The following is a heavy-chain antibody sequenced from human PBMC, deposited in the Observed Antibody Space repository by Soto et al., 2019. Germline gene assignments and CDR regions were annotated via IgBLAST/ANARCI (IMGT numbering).Heavy chain of an antibody. Sequence: QVQLVESGGGVVQPGRSLRLSCEGSGFTFRNHGMHWIRQSPGKGLEWLAVIWYDGSEKYYADSVKGRFTISRDNSKNTLYLQMNSLKVADTAIYYCARWSNTKVVDPWGQGTVVTVS. CDR1: GFTFRNHG. CDR2: IWYDGSEK. CDR3: ARWSNTKVVDP. J-gene: IGHJ5*02. D-gene: IGHD1-26*01. V-gene: IGHV3-33*01.